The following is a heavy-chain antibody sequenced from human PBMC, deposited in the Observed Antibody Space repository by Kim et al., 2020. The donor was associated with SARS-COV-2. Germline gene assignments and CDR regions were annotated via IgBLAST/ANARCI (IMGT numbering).Heavy chain of an antibody. CDR1: GFTFSSYW. J-gene: IGHJ6*02. CDR3: ARDGVAAAGNYYYYGMDV. Sequence: GGSLRLSCAASGFTFSSYWMSWVRQAPGKGLEWVANIKQDGSEKYYVDSVKGRFTISRDNAKNSLYLQMNSLRAEDTAVYYCARDGVAAAGNYYYYGMDVWGQGTTVTVSS. V-gene: IGHV3-7*01. CDR2: IKQDGSEK. D-gene: IGHD6-13*01.